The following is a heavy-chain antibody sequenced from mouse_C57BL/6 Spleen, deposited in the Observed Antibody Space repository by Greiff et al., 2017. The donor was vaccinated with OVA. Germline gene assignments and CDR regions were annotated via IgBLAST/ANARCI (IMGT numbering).Heavy chain of an antibody. Sequence: VQLQQPGAELVKPGASVKMSCKASGYTFTSYWITWVKQRPGQGLEWIGDIYPASGSTNYNEKFKSKATLTVDTSSSTAYMQLSSLTSEDSAVYYCARGDGSPNMDYWGQGTSVTVSS. CDR1: GYTFTSYW. V-gene: IGHV1-55*01. CDR3: ARGDGSPNMDY. CDR2: IYPASGST. J-gene: IGHJ4*01. D-gene: IGHD2-3*01.